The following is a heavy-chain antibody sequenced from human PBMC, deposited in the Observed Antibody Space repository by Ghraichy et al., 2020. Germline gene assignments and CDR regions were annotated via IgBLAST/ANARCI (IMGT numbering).Heavy chain of an antibody. CDR1: GGSFSGYH. J-gene: IGHJ3*02. CDR3: ARGQMGATWRSHAFDI. V-gene: IGHV4-34*01. D-gene: IGHD1-26*01. Sequence: SETLSLTCAVYGGSFSGYHWNWIRQPPGKGLEWIGEINHSGSTNYNPSLKSRVTISVDTSKNQFSLKLSSVTAADTAVYYCARGQMGATWRSHAFDIWGQGTMVTVSS. CDR2: INHSGST.